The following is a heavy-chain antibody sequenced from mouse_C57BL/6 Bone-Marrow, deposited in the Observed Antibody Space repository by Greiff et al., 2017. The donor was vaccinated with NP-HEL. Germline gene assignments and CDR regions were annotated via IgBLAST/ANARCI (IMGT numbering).Heavy chain of an antibody. CDR1: GYTFTGYW. CDR2: ILPGSCIT. CDR3: ARGTTLVATNFDV. Sequence: QVQLQQSGAELMKPGASVKLSCKATGYTFTGYWIEWVKQRPGHGLEWIGEILPGSCITNYNEKFKGMATFTADTSSTPAYMQLSSLTTQDSAIYCCARGTTLVATNFDVWCTGTTVTVSS. J-gene: IGHJ1*03. D-gene: IGHD1-1*01. V-gene: IGHV1-9*01.